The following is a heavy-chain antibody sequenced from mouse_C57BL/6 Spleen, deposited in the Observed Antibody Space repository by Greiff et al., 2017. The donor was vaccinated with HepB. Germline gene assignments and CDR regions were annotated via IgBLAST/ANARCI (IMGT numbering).Heavy chain of an antibody. CDR3: ARGITTVVALYAMDY. CDR1: GYAFSSSW. Sequence: VQLQQSGPELVKPGASAKISCKASGYAFSSSWMNWVKQRPGKGLEWIGRIYPGDGDTNYNGKFKGKATLTADKSSSTAYMQLSSLTSEDSAVYFCARGITTVVALYAMDYWGQGTSVTVSS. J-gene: IGHJ4*01. D-gene: IGHD1-1*01. CDR2: IYPGDGDT. V-gene: IGHV1-82*01.